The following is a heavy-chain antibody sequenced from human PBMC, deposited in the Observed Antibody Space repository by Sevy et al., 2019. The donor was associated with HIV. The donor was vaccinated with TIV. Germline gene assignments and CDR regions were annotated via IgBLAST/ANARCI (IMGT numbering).Heavy chain of an antibody. Sequence: SETLSLTCTVSGGSISSDGYYWSWIRQHPGKGLEWIGYIYYNGNSDYNPSLKSRVAISVDTSKNQFSLRLSSVTAADTAVYYCARDSCTSSSCQHWGYYALDVWGQGTTVTVSS. CDR2: IYYNGNS. D-gene: IGHD2-2*01. J-gene: IGHJ6*02. CDR3: ARDSCTSSSCQHWGYYALDV. V-gene: IGHV4-31*03. CDR1: GGSISSDGYY.